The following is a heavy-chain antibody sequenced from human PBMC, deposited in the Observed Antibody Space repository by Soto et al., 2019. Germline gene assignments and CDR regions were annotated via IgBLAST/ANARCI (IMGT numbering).Heavy chain of an antibody. CDR1: GITFSNYN. V-gene: IGHV3-21*01. CDR3: ATDWGYIYGHALDS. Sequence: EVHLVESGGGLVKPGGSLRLSCAASGITFSNYNINWVRQVPGTGLAWVSYISASGSYIYYADSVKGRFTISRDNAKDSMYLQMSSLRAEDTAVYYCATDWGYIYGHALDSWGQGTLVTVSS. D-gene: IGHD5-18*01. J-gene: IGHJ5*01. CDR2: ISASGSYI.